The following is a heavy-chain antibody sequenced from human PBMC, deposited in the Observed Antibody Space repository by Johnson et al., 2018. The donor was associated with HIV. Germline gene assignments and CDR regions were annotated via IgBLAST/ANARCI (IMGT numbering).Heavy chain of an antibody. CDR3: TREVHIGVVSSFRCAADI. J-gene: IGHJ3*02. D-gene: IGHD2-21*01. CDR1: GFTFSSYG. V-gene: IGHV3-30*02. Sequence: QVQLVESGGGVVQPGGSLRLSCAASGFTFSSYGMHWVRQAPGKGLEWVAVIRYDGSNKYYADSVKGRFTISRDNSKNTLYLQMNNLRPEDTAVYYSTREVHIGVVSSFRCAADIWGQGTMVTVSS. CDR2: IRYDGSNK.